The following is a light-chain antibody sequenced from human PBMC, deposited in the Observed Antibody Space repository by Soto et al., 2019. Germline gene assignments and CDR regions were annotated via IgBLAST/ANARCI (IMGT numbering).Light chain of an antibody. Sequence: EIVLTQSPATLSLSPGERATLSCRASQNVDSYLTWYQQKPGQAPRLLIYDVSKRATGITVRFSGSGSGTDFTLTISSLEPEDVAIYYCQQRRNWPLTFGGGTKVEIK. J-gene: IGKJ4*01. V-gene: IGKV3-11*01. CDR1: QNVDSY. CDR3: QQRRNWPLT. CDR2: DVS.